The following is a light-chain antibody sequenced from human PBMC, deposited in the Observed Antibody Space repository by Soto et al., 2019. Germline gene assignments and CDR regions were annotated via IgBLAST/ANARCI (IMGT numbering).Light chain of an antibody. CDR2: DVT. V-gene: IGLV2-14*03. CDR3: NSYTSSNSYV. CDR1: SSDVGGYNY. J-gene: IGLJ1*01. Sequence: QSALTQPASESGSPGQSITISCTGTSSDVGGYNYVSWYQQHPGKAPKLMIYDVTNRPSGVSDRFSGSKSGTTASLTISGLQAEAEADYYCNSYTSSNSYVFGTGTQLTVL.